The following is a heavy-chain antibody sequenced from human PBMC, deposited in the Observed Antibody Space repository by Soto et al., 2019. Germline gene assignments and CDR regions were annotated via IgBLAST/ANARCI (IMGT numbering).Heavy chain of an antibody. CDR2: ISLYSDGT. D-gene: IGHD2-2*01. CDR1: GYTFSNYG. V-gene: IGHV1-18*01. Sequence: ASVKVSCKTSGYTFSNYGSTWVRQAPGQPLEWLGWISLYSDGTNYAQKFQGRVSMTTDTSTTTAYMELRSLRSDDTAVYYCARVVPGAEAWFGPWGHGTLVTPSS. CDR3: ARVVPGAEAWFGP. J-gene: IGHJ5*02.